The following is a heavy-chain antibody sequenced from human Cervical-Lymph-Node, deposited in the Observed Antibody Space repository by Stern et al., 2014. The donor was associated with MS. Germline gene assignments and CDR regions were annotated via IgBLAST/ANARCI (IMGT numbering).Heavy chain of an antibody. CDR2: IHSDASGT. D-gene: IGHD4-11*01. J-gene: IGHJ5*02. CDR3: ARQMTTVTKSWFDP. V-gene: IGHV3-74*02. CDR1: GFTFSGYW. Sequence: EVQLEESGGGLVQPGGSLRLSCAGSGFTFSGYWMHWVRQAPEKGLVWVSRIHSDASGTNYADSVKGRFTISRDNAKNTLYLQMDSLRAEDTAVYYCARQMTTVTKSWFDPWGQGTLVTVSS.